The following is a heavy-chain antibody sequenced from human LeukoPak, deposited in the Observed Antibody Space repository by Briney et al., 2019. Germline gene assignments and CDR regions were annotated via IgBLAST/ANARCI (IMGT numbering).Heavy chain of an antibody. CDR3: ATQPDPYSSGYDGAFDI. Sequence: PGGSLRLSCAASGFTFSSYWMHWVRQAPGKGLVWVSRINSDGSSTSYADSVKGRFTISRDNAKNTLYLQMNSLRAEDTAVYYCATQPDPYSSGYDGAFDIWGQGTMVTVSS. J-gene: IGHJ3*02. CDR1: GFTFSSYW. V-gene: IGHV3-74*01. D-gene: IGHD5-18*01. CDR2: INSDGSST.